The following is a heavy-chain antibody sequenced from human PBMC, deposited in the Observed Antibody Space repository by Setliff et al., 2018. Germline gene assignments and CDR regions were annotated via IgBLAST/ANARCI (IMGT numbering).Heavy chain of an antibody. CDR2: SNHGGST. Sequence: SETLSLTCSVYGEPFSNNYWSWIRQTPGKGLEWIGESNHGGSTSYHPSLKSRLTMSVDTSKNQFSLRLRSVTAADTAVYFCARDNTMVGATDYWGLGTLVTVSS. D-gene: IGHD1-26*01. CDR3: ARDNTMVGATDY. V-gene: IGHV4-34*01. J-gene: IGHJ4*02. CDR1: GEPFSNNY.